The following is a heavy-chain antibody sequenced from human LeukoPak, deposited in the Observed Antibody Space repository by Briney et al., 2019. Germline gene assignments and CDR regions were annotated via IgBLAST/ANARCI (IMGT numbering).Heavy chain of an antibody. Sequence: QPGRSLRLSCAASGFTFDDYAMHWVRQAPGKGLEWVSGISWNSGSIGYADSVKGRFTISRDNAKDSLYLQMNSLRAEDTAVYYCAKWIIGQLGLGYWGQGTLVTVSS. J-gene: IGHJ4*02. V-gene: IGHV3-9*01. CDR2: ISWNSGSI. D-gene: IGHD6-6*01. CDR1: GFTFDDYA. CDR3: AKWIIGQLGLGY.